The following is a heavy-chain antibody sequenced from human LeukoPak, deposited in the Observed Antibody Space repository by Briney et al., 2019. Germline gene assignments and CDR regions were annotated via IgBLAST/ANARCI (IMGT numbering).Heavy chain of an antibody. CDR3: ARDRGTWNDDGFDY. CDR2: IYHSGST. V-gene: IGHV4-39*07. CDR1: GDSISSNTYY. D-gene: IGHD1-1*01. J-gene: IGHJ4*02. Sequence: SETLSLTCTVSGDSISSNTYYWGWIRQPPGKGLEWIGTIYHSGSTYYNPSLKSRVTISVDTSKNQFSLKLSSVTAADTAVYYCARDRGTWNDDGFDYWGQGTLVTVSS.